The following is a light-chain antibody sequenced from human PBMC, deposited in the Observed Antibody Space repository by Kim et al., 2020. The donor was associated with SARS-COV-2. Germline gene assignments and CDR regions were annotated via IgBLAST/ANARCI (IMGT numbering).Light chain of an antibody. CDR1: QSVLSSSNNKSY. CDR2: WAS. CDR3: QQYYSTPPT. J-gene: IGKJ1*01. Sequence: DIVMTQSPDSLAVSLGERATINCKSSQSVLSSSNNKSYLAWYQQKPGQPPKLLIYWASTRESGVPDRFSGSGSGTDFTLTISSLQAKDVAVYYCQQYYSTPPTFGQGTKVDIK. V-gene: IGKV4-1*01.